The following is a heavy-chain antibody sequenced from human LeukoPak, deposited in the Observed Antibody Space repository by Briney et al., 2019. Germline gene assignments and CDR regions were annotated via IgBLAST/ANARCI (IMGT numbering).Heavy chain of an antibody. J-gene: IGHJ4*02. CDR3: SRGSDESKTGDY. Sequence: SETLSLTCAIYGGSFSHYYWSWIRQPPGKGLEWVGEIHPSGSTSFNPSPESRVSISKDTSKNQFSLKLTSVTAADTAVYYCSRGSDESKTGDYWGQGTLVTVSS. CDR2: IHPSGST. D-gene: IGHD6-25*01. CDR1: GGSFSHYY. V-gene: IGHV4-34*01.